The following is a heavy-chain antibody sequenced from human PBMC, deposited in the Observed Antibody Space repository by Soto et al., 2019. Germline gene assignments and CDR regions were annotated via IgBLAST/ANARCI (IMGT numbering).Heavy chain of an antibody. D-gene: IGHD3-10*01. CDR2: ISGSGAST. CDR1: GFFFSNYA. J-gene: IGHJ6*02. V-gene: IGHV3-23*04. CDR3: AKEAEMSVGYGMDV. Sequence: EVQLVESGGGLVQPGGSLRLSCAASGFFFSNYAMSWVRQAPGKGLEWVTSISGSGASTYYADSVQGRFTISRDNSKNTLFLQMNSLRAEDRSIYYCAKEAEMSVGYGMDVWGQGTTVTVSS.